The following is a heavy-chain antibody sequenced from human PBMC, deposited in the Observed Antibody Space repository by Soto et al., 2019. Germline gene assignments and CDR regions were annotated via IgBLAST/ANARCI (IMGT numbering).Heavy chain of an antibody. Sequence: EVQLLESGGGLVQVGESLRLSCPASGFTFSTYPMSWVRQVPGKGLEWVSSISGSGGSAYYADSVRGRFTISRDNSKKTLDLQRNSLGAEDTAVYYCAKNNLFGSGTKDYWGQGTLVTVSS. V-gene: IGHV3-23*01. CDR1: GFTFSTYP. D-gene: IGHD3-10*01. CDR2: ISGSGGSA. CDR3: AKNNLFGSGTKDY. J-gene: IGHJ4*02.